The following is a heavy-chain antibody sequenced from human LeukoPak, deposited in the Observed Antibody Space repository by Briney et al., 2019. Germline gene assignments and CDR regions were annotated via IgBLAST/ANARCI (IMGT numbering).Heavy chain of an antibody. CDR2: IFYSGST. D-gene: IGHD5-12*01. CDR1: SLSISTGGYY. V-gene: IGHV4-31*11. CDR3: ARLTGATSNDAIDV. Sequence: SETLSHTCAVSSLSISTGGYYWSWIRQHPGKGLEWIGHIFYSGSTYYNPSLKSRVTIMVDMSNNHFSLKLTSVTAADTAVYYCARLTGATSNDAIDVWGQGTMVTVSS. J-gene: IGHJ3*01.